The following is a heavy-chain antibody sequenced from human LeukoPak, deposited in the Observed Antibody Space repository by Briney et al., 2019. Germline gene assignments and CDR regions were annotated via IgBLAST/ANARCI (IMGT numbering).Heavy chain of an antibody. CDR2: ISSNGGST. J-gene: IGHJ4*02. CDR1: GFTFSSYV. V-gene: IGHV3-64*01. D-gene: IGHD3-22*01. Sequence: GESLRLSCAASGFTFSSYVMYWVRQAPGKGLEYVSSISSNGGSTYYANSVKGRFTISRDNSKNTLYLQMGSLRAEDMAVYYCARGGQSKYDSSGYLNYFDYWGQGTLVTVSS. CDR3: ARGGQSKYDSSGYLNYFDY.